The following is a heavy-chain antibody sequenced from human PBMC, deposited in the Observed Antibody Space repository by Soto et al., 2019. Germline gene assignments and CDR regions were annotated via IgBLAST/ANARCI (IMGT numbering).Heavy chain of an antibody. D-gene: IGHD5-18*01. CDR1: GFTFNTYG. Sequence: QVQLVESGGAVVQPGKSLRLSCAASGFTFNTYGMYWVRQAPGKGLEWVAAISYDGSNKYHAESVKGRFTISRDNSKNTLYLKINSLRVEDTAVYYCARDIVRYTYGACDYWGQGALVTVSS. CDR3: ARDIVRYTYGACDY. V-gene: IGHV3-30*03. CDR2: ISYDGSNK. J-gene: IGHJ4*02.